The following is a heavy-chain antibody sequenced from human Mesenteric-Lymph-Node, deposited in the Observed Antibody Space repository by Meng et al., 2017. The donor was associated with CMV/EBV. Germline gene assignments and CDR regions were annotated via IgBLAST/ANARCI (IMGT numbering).Heavy chain of an antibody. D-gene: IGHD5-12*01. Sequence: GGSLRLSCAASGFTFSNYWMHWVRQAPGKGLVWVSRIHSGVGSTAYADSVRGRFTISRDNAKNTLYLQMNSLRAEDTGVYYCVRLGHSGTSTITGFDVWGQGTMVTVSS. CDR1: GFTFSNYW. J-gene: IGHJ3*01. CDR3: VRLGHSGTSTITGFDV. V-gene: IGHV3-74*01. CDR2: IHSGVGST.